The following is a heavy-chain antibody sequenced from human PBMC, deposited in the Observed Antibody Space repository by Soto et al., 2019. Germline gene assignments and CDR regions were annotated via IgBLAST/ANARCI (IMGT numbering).Heavy chain of an antibody. CDR3: ARDLYNWNYFYHYGMDV. CDR2: IYSSGST. V-gene: IGHV4-31*03. Sequence: SETLSLTCTVSGGSISSGGYYWSWICQHPGKGLEWIGHIYSSGSTYYTPSLKSRVTISVDTSKNQFSLKLSSVTAADTDVYYCARDLYNWNYFYHYGMDVWGQGTTVTVSS. D-gene: IGHD1-7*01. J-gene: IGHJ6*02. CDR1: GGSISSGGYY.